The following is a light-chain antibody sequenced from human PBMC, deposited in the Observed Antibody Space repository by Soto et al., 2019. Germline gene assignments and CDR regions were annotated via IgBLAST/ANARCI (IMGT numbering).Light chain of an antibody. Sequence: EIVLTQSPGTLSLSPGERVTLSCRASQSVSGSYLAWYQQKPGQAPRLLINGASSRATGIPDGFSGSGSGTDFTLTISRLEPEDFAVYYCQQYGSPPSLTFGGGTKVEIK. CDR2: GAS. V-gene: IGKV3-20*01. J-gene: IGKJ4*01. CDR1: QSVSGSY. CDR3: QQYGSPPSLT.